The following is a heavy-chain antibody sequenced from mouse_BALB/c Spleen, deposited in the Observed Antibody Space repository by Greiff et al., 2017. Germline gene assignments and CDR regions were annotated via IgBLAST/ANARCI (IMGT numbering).Heavy chain of an antibody. CDR1: GYTFTNYW. J-gene: IGHJ4*01. CDR2: IYPGGGYT. V-gene: IGHV1-63*02. Sequence: VQGVESGAELVRPGTSVKISCKASGYTFTNYWLGWVKQRPGHGLEWIGDIYPGGGYTNYNEKFKGKATLTADTSSSTAYMQLSSLTSEDSAVYFCARSYYGNYFYAMDYWGQGTSVTVSS. CDR3: ARSYYGNYFYAMDY. D-gene: IGHD2-10*01.